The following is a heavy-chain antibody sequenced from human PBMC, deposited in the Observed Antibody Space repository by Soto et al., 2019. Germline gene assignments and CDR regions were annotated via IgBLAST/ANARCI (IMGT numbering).Heavy chain of an antibody. Sequence: QVQLVESGGGVVQPGRSLRLSCAASGFTFSSYGMHWVRQAPGTGLEWVAVISYDGSNKYYADSVKGRFTISRDNSKNTLYLQMNSLRAEDTAVYYCAKDSRIVVVTAPYDYWGQGTLVTVSS. J-gene: IGHJ4*02. D-gene: IGHD2-21*02. V-gene: IGHV3-30*18. CDR1: GFTFSSYG. CDR3: AKDSRIVVVTAPYDY. CDR2: ISYDGSNK.